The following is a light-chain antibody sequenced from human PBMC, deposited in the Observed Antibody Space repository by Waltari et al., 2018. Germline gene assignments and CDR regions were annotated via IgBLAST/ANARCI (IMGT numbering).Light chain of an antibody. CDR1: QTLLYNTDTESY. Sequence: DIVLSQSPHSLSVSLGERATIKCRSSQTLLYNTDTESYLGWYQQKPGQPPKLLLYWASVRDSGVPDRFSGTGSGTDFTLTISRLQPEDVAVYYCQQYYSTPFSFGPGTKVDVK. CDR3: QQYYSTPFS. J-gene: IGKJ3*01. V-gene: IGKV4-1*01. CDR2: WAS.